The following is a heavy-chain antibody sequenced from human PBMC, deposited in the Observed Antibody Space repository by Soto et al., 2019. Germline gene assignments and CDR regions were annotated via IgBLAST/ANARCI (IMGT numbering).Heavy chain of an antibody. J-gene: IGHJ5*02. CDR1: GFTVSGNY. Sequence: EVQLVESGGGLIQPGGSLTLSCAASGFTVSGNYITWVHQPPGKGLEWVSVIFSGDNTYYSDSVKGRFTISRDNSKNTVYLQMNRLRGDDTAVYFCATGLTLPVRPSFDTWGQGTLLTVSS. CDR2: IFSGDNT. CDR3: ATGLTLPVRPSFDT. D-gene: IGHD2-21*02. V-gene: IGHV3-53*01.